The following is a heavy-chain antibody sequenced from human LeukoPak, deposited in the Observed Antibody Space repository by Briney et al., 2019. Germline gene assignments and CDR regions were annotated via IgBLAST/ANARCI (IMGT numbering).Heavy chain of an antibody. V-gene: IGHV1-2*02. Sequence: ASVKVSCKASGYTFTGYYMHWVRQAPGQGLEGMGWINPNSGGTNYAQKFQGRVTMTRDTSISTAYMELSRLRSDDTAVYYCARIKWYCSGGSCSRKKYYFDYWGQGTLVTVSS. D-gene: IGHD2-15*01. CDR3: ARIKWYCSGGSCSRKKYYFDY. J-gene: IGHJ4*02. CDR1: GYTFTGYY. CDR2: INPNSGGT.